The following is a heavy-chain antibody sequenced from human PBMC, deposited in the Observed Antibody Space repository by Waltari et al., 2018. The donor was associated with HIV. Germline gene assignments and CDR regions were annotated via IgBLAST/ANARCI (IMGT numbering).Heavy chain of an antibody. Sequence: EVQLVESGGGLVKPGGSLRLSCAASGFTFSSYSMHWARQAPGKGLEWVSSISSSSSYIYYADSVKGRFTISRDNAKNSLYLQMNSLRAEDTAVYYCARDHSGDWNDGYWGQGTLVTVSS. J-gene: IGHJ4*02. CDR1: GFTFSSYS. CDR3: ARDHSGDWNDGY. CDR2: ISSSSSYI. V-gene: IGHV3-21*01. D-gene: IGHD1-1*01.